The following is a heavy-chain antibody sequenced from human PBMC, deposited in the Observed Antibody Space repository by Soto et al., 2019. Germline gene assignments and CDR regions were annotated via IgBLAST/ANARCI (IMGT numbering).Heavy chain of an antibody. CDR2: IIPILGIA. V-gene: IGHV1-69*04. J-gene: IGHJ3*02. CDR3: ARDPNEVDTWSDAFDI. CDR1: GGTFSSYT. D-gene: IGHD2-15*01. Sequence: GASVKVSCKASGGTFSSYTSSWVRQAPGQGLEWMGRIIPILGIANYAQKFQGRVTITADKSTSTAYMELSSLRSEDTAVYYCARDPNEVDTWSDAFDIWGQGTMVTVSS.